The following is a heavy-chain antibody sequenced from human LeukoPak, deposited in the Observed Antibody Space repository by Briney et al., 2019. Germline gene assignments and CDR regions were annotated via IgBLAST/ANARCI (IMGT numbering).Heavy chain of an antibody. CDR2: ITYSGST. V-gene: IGHV4-59*12. D-gene: IGHD4-17*01. CDR3: ARFPVMYGEFGGRFDP. Sequence: SETLSLTCTVSGGSINNYYWSWIRQPPGKRLEWIGRITYSGSTNYNPSLKSRVTISVDTSSNQFSLKLSSVTAVDTAMYYCARFPVMYGEFGGRFDPWGQGALVTVSS. CDR1: GGSINNYY. J-gene: IGHJ5*02.